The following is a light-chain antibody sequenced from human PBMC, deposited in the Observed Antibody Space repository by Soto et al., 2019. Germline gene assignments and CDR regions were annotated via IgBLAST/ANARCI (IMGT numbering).Light chain of an antibody. Sequence: QLVLTQPASVTGSPGQSITISCTGTTSDVGGYDRVSWFQQYPGTAPKLMIYEVTNRPSGVSDRFSGSKSVNTASLTISGLQPEDEADYYCSSYTIKNTWVFGGGTKLTVL. CDR3: SSYTIKNTWV. CDR1: TSDVGGYDR. J-gene: IGLJ3*02. V-gene: IGLV2-14*01. CDR2: EVT.